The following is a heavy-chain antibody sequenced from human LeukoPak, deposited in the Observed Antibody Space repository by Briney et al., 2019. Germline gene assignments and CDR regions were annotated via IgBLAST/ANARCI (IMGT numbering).Heavy chain of an antibody. CDR2: INRDGSTP. J-gene: IGHJ4*02. CDR1: GFTFSNAW. CDR3: ARDFYTGHY. V-gene: IGHV3-74*01. D-gene: IGHD3-16*01. Sequence: SGGSLRLSCAASGFTFSNAWMSWVRQAPGKGLVWVSGINRDGSTPIYADSVKGRFTISRDNANNTLYLQMNSLRAEDTAVYYCARDFYTGHYWGQGTLVTVSS.